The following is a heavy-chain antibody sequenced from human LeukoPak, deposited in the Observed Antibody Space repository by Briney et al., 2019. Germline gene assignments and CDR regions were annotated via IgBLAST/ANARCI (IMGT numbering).Heavy chain of an antibody. CDR2: IIPIFGTA. J-gene: IGHJ4*02. D-gene: IGHD3-16*02. Sequence: EASVKVSCKASGGTFSSYAISWVRQAPGQGLEWMGGIIPIFGTANYAQKFQGRVTITADESTSTAYMELSSLRSEDTAVYYCAKGPAPRLGEFSYHALVDYWGQGTLVTVSS. CDR1: GGTFSSYA. V-gene: IGHV1-69*13. CDR3: AKGPAPRLGEFSYHALVDY.